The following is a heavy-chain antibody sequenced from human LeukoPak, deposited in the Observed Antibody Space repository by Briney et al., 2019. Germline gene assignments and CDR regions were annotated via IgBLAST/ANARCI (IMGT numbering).Heavy chain of an antibody. CDR2: INPNSGGT. D-gene: IGHD6-19*01. Sequence: ASVKVSCKASGYTFTGYYMHWVRQAPGQGLEWMGWINPNSGGTNYAQKFQGRVTMTRDTSISTAYMELSRLRSDDTAVYYCARVRTGYSSGWYARWGQGTLVTVSS. CDR3: ARVRTGYSSGWYAR. V-gene: IGHV1-2*02. CDR1: GYTFTGYY. J-gene: IGHJ5*02.